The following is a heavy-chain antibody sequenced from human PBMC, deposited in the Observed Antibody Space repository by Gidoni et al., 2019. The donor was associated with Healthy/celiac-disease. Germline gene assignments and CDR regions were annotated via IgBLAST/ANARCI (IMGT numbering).Heavy chain of an antibody. Sequence: QVQLQESGPGLVKPSGTLSLTCAVSGGSISSSNWWSWVRQPPGKGLEWIGEIYHSGSTNYNPSLKSRVTISVDKSKNQFSLKLSSVTAADTAVYYCARDYPVIYYYDSSGYYHGGMDVWGQGTTVTVSS. V-gene: IGHV4-4*02. J-gene: IGHJ6*02. CDR1: GGSISSSNW. CDR3: ARDYPVIYYYDSSGYYHGGMDV. CDR2: IYHSGST. D-gene: IGHD3-22*01.